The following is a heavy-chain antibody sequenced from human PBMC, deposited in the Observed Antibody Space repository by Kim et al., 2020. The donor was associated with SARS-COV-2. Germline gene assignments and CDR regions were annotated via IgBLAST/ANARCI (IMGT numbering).Heavy chain of an antibody. CDR2: INPSGGST. CDR1: GYSFTTYY. D-gene: IGHD3-22*01. Sequence: ASVKVSCKASGYSFTTYYMHWVRQAPGQGLEWMGVINPSGGSTTYAQRFQGRVTMTRDTSTTTVYMELSSLRSEDTAVYFCARDQYYYDSSGFSSTYDHWGQGTLVTVSS. V-gene: IGHV1-46*01. CDR3: ARDQYYYDSSGFSSTYDH. J-gene: IGHJ4*02.